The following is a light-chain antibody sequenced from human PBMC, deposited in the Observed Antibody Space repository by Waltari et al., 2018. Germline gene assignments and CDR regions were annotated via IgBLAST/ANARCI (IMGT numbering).Light chain of an antibody. CDR3: GTWDSSLSASYV. Sequence: QSVLTQPPSVSAAPGQTVAIPCSGNSSNIGNNSVSWYQQLPGTAPKLLIYDNNKRPSGIPDRFSVSKSGTSATLGITGLQTGDEADYYCGTWDSSLSASYVFGTGTKVTVL. V-gene: IGLV1-51*01. J-gene: IGLJ1*01. CDR1: SSNIGNNS. CDR2: DNN.